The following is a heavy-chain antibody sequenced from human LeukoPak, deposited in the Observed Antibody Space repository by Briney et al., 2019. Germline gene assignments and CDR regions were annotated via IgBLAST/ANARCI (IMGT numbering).Heavy chain of an antibody. J-gene: IGHJ4*02. Sequence: GGSLRLSCSASAFTLSSSWINWVRQAPGKGLEWLASITPNASETYYVDSVRGRFTISRDDDKNSVYLQMNSLRVDDTAVYFCARDRAFKAFDYWGQGNLVSVSS. V-gene: IGHV3-7*01. CDR1: AFTLSSSW. CDR3: ARDRAFKAFDY. CDR2: ITPNASET.